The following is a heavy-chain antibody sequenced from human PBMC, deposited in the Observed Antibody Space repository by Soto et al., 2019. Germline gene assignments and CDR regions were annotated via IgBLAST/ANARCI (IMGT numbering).Heavy chain of an antibody. CDR1: GFTFSSYG. J-gene: IGHJ4*02. CDR2: ISYDGSNK. D-gene: IGHD3-3*01. V-gene: IGHV3-30*18. Sequence: GGSLRLSCAASGFTFSSYGMHWVRQAPGKGLEWVAVISYDGSNKYYADSVKGRFTISRDNSKNTLYLQMNSLRAEDTAVYYCANALPPVRFLEWLPPQGFDYWGQGTLVTVSS. CDR3: ANALPPVRFLEWLPPQGFDY.